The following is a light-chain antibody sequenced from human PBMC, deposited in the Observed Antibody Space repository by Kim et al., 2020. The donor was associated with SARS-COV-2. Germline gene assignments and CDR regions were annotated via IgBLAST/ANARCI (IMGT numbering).Light chain of an antibody. V-gene: IGKV1-5*03. CDR2: KAS. J-gene: IGKJ1*01. Sequence: WLAWYQQKPGKAPKLLIYKASSLDSGVPSRFSGSGSGTEFTLTISSLQPDDFATYYCQQYSTYNTWAFGQGTKVDIK. CDR1: W. CDR3: QQYSTYNTWA.